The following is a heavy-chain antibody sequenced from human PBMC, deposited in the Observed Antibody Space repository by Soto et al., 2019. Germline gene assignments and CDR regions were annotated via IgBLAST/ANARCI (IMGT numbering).Heavy chain of an antibody. CDR3: AKGQRPRRPTMVRGVLDY. J-gene: IGHJ4*02. V-gene: IGHV3-30*18. CDR2: ISYDGSNK. CDR1: GFTFSSYG. D-gene: IGHD3-10*01. Sequence: QVQLVESGGGVVQPGRSLRLSCAASGFTFSSYGMHWVRQAPGKGLEWVAVISYDGSNKYYADSVKGRFTISRDNSKKTLYLQMNSLRAEETAVYYCAKGQRPRRPTMVRGVLDYWGQGTLVTVSS.